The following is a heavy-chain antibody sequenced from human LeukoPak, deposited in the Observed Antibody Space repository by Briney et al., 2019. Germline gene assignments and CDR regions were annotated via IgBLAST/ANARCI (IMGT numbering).Heavy chain of an antibody. Sequence: PGGSLRLSCAASGFTFSSYSMNWVRQAPGKGLEWVSYISSSSSTIYYADSVKGRFTISRDNAKNSLYLQMNSLRAEDTAVYYCARLLHNWFDPWGQGTLVTVSS. CDR3: ARLLHNWFDP. J-gene: IGHJ5*02. V-gene: IGHV3-48*01. CDR2: ISSSSSTI. CDR1: GFTFSSYS.